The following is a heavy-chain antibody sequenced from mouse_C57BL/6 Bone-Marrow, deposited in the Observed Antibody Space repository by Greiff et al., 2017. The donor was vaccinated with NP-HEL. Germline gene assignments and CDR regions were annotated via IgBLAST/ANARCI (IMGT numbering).Heavy chain of an antibody. CDR3: AGGSPYFDY. V-gene: IGHV1-85*01. Sequence: QVQLQQSGPELVKPGASVKLSCKASGYTFTSYYINWVKQRPGQGLEWIGRIYPEDGDTKYNEKFKGKATLTADTSSSTAFMELNSLTSEDSAVYCSAGGSPYFDYGGRGTGLTVSS. CDR1: GYTFTSYY. CDR2: IYPEDGDT. D-gene: IGHD6-1*01. J-gene: IGHJ2*03.